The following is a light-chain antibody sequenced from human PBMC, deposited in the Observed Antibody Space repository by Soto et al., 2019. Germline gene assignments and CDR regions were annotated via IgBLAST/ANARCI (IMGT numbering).Light chain of an antibody. Sequence: QSVLTQPPSASGTPGQRFTISCSGSTSNIGRNSVYWYQQLPGTAPKLVMYGDVQRPSGVPDRFSGSKSGNTASLTVSGLEAEDEAHYYCSSYAGSNNFVFGTGTKLTVL. V-gene: IGLV1-44*01. CDR2: GDV. J-gene: IGLJ1*01. CDR1: TSNIGRNS. CDR3: SSYAGSNNFV.